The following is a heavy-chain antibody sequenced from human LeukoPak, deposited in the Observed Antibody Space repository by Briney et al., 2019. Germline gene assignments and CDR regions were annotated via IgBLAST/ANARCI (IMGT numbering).Heavy chain of an antibody. J-gene: IGHJ4*02. CDR3: ARDLGSSKSGYFDY. CDR2: IIPILGIA. V-gene: IGHV1-69*04. Sequence: EASVKVSFKASGGTFSSYAISWVRQAPGQGLEWMGRIIPILGIANYAQKFQGRVTITADKSTSTAYMELSSLRSEDTAVYYCARDLGSSKSGYFDYWGQGTLVTVSS. CDR1: GGTFSSYA.